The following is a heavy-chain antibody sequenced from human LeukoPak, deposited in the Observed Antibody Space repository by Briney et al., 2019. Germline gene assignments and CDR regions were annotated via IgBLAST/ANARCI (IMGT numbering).Heavy chain of an antibody. CDR3: ARARSSRPTVTTNVGIDY. Sequence: PSETLSLTCTVSGGSISSSSFYWGWIRQPPGKGLEWIGTIYYSGSTYYSPSLKSRVTISVDTSKNQFSLKLSSVTAADTAVYYCARARSSRPTVTTNVGIDYWGQGTLVTVSS. V-gene: IGHV4-39*07. CDR1: GGSISSSSFY. J-gene: IGHJ4*02. CDR2: IYYSGST. D-gene: IGHD4-17*01.